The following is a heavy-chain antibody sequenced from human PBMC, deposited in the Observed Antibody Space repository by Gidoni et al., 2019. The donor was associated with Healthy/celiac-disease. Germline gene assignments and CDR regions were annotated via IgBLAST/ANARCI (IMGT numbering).Heavy chain of an antibody. CDR1: GGSISSSSYY. Sequence: QLQLQEEGPGLGKPSETLALTCTVPGGSISSSSYYWGWIRQPPGKGLEWIGSIYYSGSTYYNPALKSRVTISVDTSKNQFSLKLSSVTAADTAVYYCARDRLSGYDFDYWGQGTLVTVSS. V-gene: IGHV4-39*07. CDR2: IYYSGST. D-gene: IGHD5-12*01. CDR3: ARDRLSGYDFDY. J-gene: IGHJ4*02.